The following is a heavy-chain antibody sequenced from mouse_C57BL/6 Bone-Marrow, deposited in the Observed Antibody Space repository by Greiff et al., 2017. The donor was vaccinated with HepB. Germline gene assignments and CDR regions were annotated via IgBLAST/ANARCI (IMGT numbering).Heavy chain of an antibody. V-gene: IGHV1-39*01. Sequence: EVKVVESGPELVKPGASVKISCKASGYSFTDYNMNWVKQSNGKSLEWIGVINPNYGTTSYNQKFKGKATLTVDQSSSTAYMQLNSLTSEDSAVYYCARWRQLRPSMDYWGQGTSVTVSS. D-gene: IGHD3-2*02. J-gene: IGHJ4*01. CDR3: ARWRQLRPSMDY. CDR1: GYSFTDYN. CDR2: INPNYGTT.